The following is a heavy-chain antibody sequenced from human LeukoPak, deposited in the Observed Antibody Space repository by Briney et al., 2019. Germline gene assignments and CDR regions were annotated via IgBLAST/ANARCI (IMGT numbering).Heavy chain of an antibody. J-gene: IGHJ6*04. V-gene: IGHV4-39*07. CDR3: GGEPRLLDV. D-gene: IGHD2-15*01. CDR2: ISYSGNT. CDR1: GGSLIISNYY. Sequence: SETLSLTCTVSGGSLIISNYYWGWIRQSPGKGLECIGKISYSGNTYYNPSLRSRVTISVDTSKNQLSLKLSFVTAADTAIYYCGGEPRLLDVWGKGITVTVSS.